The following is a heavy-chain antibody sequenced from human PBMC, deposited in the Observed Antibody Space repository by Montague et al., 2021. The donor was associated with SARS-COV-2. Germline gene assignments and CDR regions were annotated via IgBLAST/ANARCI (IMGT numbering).Heavy chain of an antibody. CDR2: IYYSGST. D-gene: IGHD2-8*01. J-gene: IGHJ6*02. CDR3: ARLLRSCSNGVCRTYYYYAMDV. CDR1: GGSISGCY. V-gene: IGHV4-59*01. Sequence: SETLSLTCTVSGGSISGCYWSWIRQSPGKGLEWIGYIYYSGSTKYNPFLESRVTVSVDRSKNQVSLKLSSVTPADTAVYYCARLLRSCSNGVCRTYYYYAMDVWGQGTTVTVSS.